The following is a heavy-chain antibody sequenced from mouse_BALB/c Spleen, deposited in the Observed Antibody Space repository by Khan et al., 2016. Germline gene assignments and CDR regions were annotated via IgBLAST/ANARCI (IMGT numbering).Heavy chain of an antibody. D-gene: IGHD2-4*01. CDR2: IRSKANTHAT. CDR3: TRNYDYWYFDV. J-gene: IGHJ1*01. Sequence: EVKLEVSGGGLVQPGGSMKLSCAASGFTFSDAWMDWVRQSPEKGLEWVAEIRSKANTHATYYAESVKGRFTISRDDSKSSVYLQMNSLRAEDTGIYYCTRNYDYWYFDVWGAGTTVTVSS. V-gene: IGHV6-6*01. CDR1: GFTFSDAW.